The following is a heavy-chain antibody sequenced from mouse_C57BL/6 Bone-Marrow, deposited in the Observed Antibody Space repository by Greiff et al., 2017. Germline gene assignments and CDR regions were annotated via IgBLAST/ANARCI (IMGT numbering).Heavy chain of an antibody. J-gene: IGHJ2*01. CDR1: GYSFTGYY. CDR2: IYPYNGVS. D-gene: IGHD1-1*01. V-gene: IGHV1-31*01. Sequence: EVQLQQSGPELVKPGASVKISCKASGYSFTGYYMHWVKQSHGNILDWIGYIYPYNGVSSYNQKFKGKATLTVDKSSSTAYMELRSLTSEDSAVYYGAGRGNYGSSYGYFDDWGQGTTLTVSS. CDR3: AGRGNYGSSYGYFDD.